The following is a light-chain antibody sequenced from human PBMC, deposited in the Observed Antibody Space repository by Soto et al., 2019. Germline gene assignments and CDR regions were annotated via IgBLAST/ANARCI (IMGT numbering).Light chain of an antibody. J-gene: IGKJ1*01. CDR1: QSVTYDQ. CDR2: GAS. CDR3: QQYGDLPPT. Sequence: EIVLTQSPDTLSLSPGERATLSCTASQSVTYDQLAWYRQTPGQAPRLLIYGASSRAAGIPDRFSGSGSGTDFTLTISRLEPEYFVVYHCQQYGDLPPTFGQGTKVESK. V-gene: IGKV3-20*01.